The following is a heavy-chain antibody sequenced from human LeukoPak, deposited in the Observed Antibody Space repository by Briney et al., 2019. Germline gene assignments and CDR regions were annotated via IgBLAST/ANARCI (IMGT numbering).Heavy chain of an antibody. V-gene: IGHV3-7*01. Sequence: GGSLRLSCAASGFTFSSYWMTWVRQAPGKGLEWVGNIKGDGSEKYYVDSVKGRFTISRDNAKNSLYLQMNSLRAEDTAVYYCARDQSGGSSGYYFHYYYYYMDVWGKGTTVTVSS. CDR1: GFTFSSYW. J-gene: IGHJ6*03. CDR3: ARDQSGGSSGYYFHYYYYYMDV. CDR2: IKGDGSEK. D-gene: IGHD3-22*01.